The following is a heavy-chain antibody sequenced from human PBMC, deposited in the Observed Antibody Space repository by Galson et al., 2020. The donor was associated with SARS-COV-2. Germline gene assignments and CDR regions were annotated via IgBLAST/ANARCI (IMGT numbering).Heavy chain of an antibody. Sequence: GESLKISCAASGFTFSSYGMHWVRQAPGKGLEWVAVISYDGSNKYYADSVKGRFTISRDNSKNKLYLQMNSLRAEDTAVYYCAREGDLVVITPSFDYWGQGTLVTVSS. CDR3: AREGDLVVITPSFDY. CDR1: GFTFSSYG. V-gene: IGHV3-30*03. CDR2: ISYDGSNK. J-gene: IGHJ4*02. D-gene: IGHD3-22*01.